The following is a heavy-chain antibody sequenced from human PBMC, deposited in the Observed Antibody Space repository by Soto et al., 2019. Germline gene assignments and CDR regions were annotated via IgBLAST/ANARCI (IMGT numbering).Heavy chain of an antibody. CDR2: VYYSGSS. CDR3: VRDYLLAGFDT. V-gene: IGHV4-59*01. D-gene: IGHD6-19*01. Sequence: LSLTCTVSNGSISTYYWTWVRQPPGKGLEWIGYVYYSGSSNYNPSLKSRVGMSIDTSKNQFSLELKSVTAADTATYYCVRDYLLAGFDTWGQGILVTVSS. J-gene: IGHJ5*02. CDR1: NGSISTYY.